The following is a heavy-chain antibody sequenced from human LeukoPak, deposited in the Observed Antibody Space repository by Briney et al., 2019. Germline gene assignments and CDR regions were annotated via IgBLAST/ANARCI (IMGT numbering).Heavy chain of an antibody. CDR2: MNPNSGNT. CDR3: ARGDWRWLQSDY. V-gene: IGHV1-8*01. D-gene: IGHD5-24*01. CDR1: GYTFTSYD. Sequence: ASVKVSCKASGYTFTSYDINWVRQATGQGLEWMGRMNPNSGNTGYAQKFQGRVTMTRNTSISTAYMELSSLRSEDTAVYYCARGDWRWLQSDYWGQGTLVTVSS. J-gene: IGHJ4*02.